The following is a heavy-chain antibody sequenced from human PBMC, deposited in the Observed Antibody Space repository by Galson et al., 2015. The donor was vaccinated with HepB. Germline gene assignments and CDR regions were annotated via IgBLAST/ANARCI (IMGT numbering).Heavy chain of an antibody. CDR1: GFTFSSYA. J-gene: IGHJ4*02. CDR2: ISRSGANT. CDR3: AKDPSHCNGGTCYSWSSYHFDS. V-gene: IGHV3-23*01. Sequence: SLRLSCAASGFTFSSYAMGWARQAPGKGLEWVSSISRSGANTYYADSGKGRFTISRDNSQNTLSLQMNSLRAEDTAIYYCAKDPSHCNGGTCYSWSSYHFDSWGQGTLVTVSS. D-gene: IGHD2-15*01.